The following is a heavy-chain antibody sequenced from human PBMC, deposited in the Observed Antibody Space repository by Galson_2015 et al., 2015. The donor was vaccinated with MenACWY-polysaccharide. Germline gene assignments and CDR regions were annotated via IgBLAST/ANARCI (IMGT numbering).Heavy chain of an antibody. D-gene: IGHD6-13*01. Sequence: SLRLSCAASGFNFRGNGMHWVRQAPGKGLEWVALIRNDEISKHYIDAVKGRFTISRDNSKNTLYLQMNSLRPEDTAIYCCARNPSRLDIAAASNWGQGALVTVSS. V-gene: IGHV3-30*02. CDR2: IRNDEISK. CDR3: ARNPSRLDIAAASN. CDR1: GFNFRGNG. J-gene: IGHJ4*02.